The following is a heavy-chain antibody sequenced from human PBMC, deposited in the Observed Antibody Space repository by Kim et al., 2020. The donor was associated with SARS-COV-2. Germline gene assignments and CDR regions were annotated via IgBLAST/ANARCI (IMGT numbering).Heavy chain of an antibody. CDR2: T. D-gene: IGHD3-16*01. V-gene: IGHV4-39*01. CDR3: ARGGSYYGMDV. J-gene: IGHJ6*02. Sequence: TNYNPAPKRRITITVNTSKNRFSLKRSSVTAADTAVYYCARGGSYYGMDVWGQGATVTVSS.